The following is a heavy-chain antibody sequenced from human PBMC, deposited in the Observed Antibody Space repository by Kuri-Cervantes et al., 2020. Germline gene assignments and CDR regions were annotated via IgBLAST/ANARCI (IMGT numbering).Heavy chain of an antibody. CDR1: GFSLSTSGVG. V-gene: IGHV2-5*02. D-gene: IGHD6-19*01. J-gene: IGHJ3*02. Sequence: SGPTLVKPTQTPTLTCTFSGFSLSTSGVGAGWIRQPPGKALEWLALIYWDDDKRYSPSLKSRLTITKDTSKNQVVLTMTNMDPVDTATYYCAHTPYSSGWYGEGAFDIWGQGTMVTVSS. CDR2: IYWDDDK. CDR3: AHTPYSSGWYGEGAFDI.